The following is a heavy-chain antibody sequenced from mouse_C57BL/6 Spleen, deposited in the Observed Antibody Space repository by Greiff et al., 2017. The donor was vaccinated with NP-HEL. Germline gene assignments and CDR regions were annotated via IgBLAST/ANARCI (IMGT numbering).Heavy chain of an antibody. Sequence: VQLQQPGAELVRPGSSVKLSCKASGYTFTSYWMHWVKQRPIQGLEWIGNIDPSDSETHYNQKFKDKATLTVDKSSSTAYMQLSSLTSEDSAVYYCARSIHYYGSSSYYFDYWGQGTTLTVSS. CDR1: GYTFTSYW. CDR3: ARSIHYYGSSSYYFDY. V-gene: IGHV1-52*01. J-gene: IGHJ2*01. D-gene: IGHD1-1*01. CDR2: IDPSDSET.